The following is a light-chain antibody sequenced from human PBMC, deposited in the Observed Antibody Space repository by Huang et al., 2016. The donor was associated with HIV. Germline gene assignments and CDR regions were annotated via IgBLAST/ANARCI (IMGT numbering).Light chain of an antibody. V-gene: IGKV3-20*01. CDR2: GAS. CDR1: QSVSSSY. CDR3: QQYDSSPWT. J-gene: IGKJ1*01. Sequence: EIVLKQSPGTLSLSPGERATLSCRASQSVSSSYLAWYQQKPGQAPRLLFYGASSRATGIPDRCSGSGSGTDFTLTISRLEPEDFAVYYCQQYDSSPWTFGQGTKVEIK.